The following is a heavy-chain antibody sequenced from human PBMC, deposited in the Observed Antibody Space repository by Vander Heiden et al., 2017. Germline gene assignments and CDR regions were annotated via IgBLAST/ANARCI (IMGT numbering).Heavy chain of an antibody. J-gene: IGHJ4*02. Sequence: EVQLVESGGGLLQPGGPLRLTGAGTGSTFSGHSSNWVRQAPGKGLEWVSYITPSSSSIYYADSVKGRFTISRDNAKNSLYLQMNSLRAEDTAVYYCARDLSGGYDSSGSDNWGQGTLVTVSS. CDR1: GSTFSGHS. V-gene: IGHV3-48*01. D-gene: IGHD3-22*01. CDR2: ITPSSSSI. CDR3: ARDLSGGYDSSGSDN.